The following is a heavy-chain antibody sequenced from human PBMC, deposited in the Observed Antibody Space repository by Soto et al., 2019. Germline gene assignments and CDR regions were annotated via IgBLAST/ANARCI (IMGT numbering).Heavy chain of an antibody. J-gene: IGHJ4*02. CDR2: IYSGGST. CDR3: ARTDFWSGYGAGY. V-gene: IGHV3-66*01. Sequence: EVQLVESGGGLVQPGGSLRLSCAASGFTVSSNYMSWVRQAPGKGLEWVSVIYSGGSTYYADSVKGRFTISRDNSKNTLYLQMYSLGAEDTAVYYCARTDFWSGYGAGYWGQGTLVTVSS. D-gene: IGHD3-3*01. CDR1: GFTVSSNY.